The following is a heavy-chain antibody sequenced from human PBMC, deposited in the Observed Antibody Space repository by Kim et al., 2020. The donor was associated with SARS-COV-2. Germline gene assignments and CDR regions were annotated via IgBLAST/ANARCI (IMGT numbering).Heavy chain of an antibody. CDR2: IYSGGST. CDR1: GFTVSSNY. V-gene: IGHV3-53*01. CDR3: ARDLWFGELWIGDYYYYGMDV. Sequence: GGSLRLSCAAPGFTVSSNYMSWVRQAPGKGLEWVSVIYSGGSTYYADSVKGRFTISRDNSKNTLYLQMNSLRAEDTAVYYCARDLWFGELWIGDYYYYGMDVWGQGTTVTVSS. J-gene: IGHJ6*02. D-gene: IGHD3-10*01.